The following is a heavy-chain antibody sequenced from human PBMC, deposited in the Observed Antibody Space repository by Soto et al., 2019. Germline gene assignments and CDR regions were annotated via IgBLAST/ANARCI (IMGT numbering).Heavy chain of an antibody. Sequence: QVQLVQSGAEVKKPGASVKVSCKASGYTFTGYYMHWVRQAPGQGLEWMGWINPNSGGTNYAQKLEDRVTMTRDTSTSTAYMELSRLRSHDTAVYYCARDIAAPGTRWFAPWGQGTLVTVSS. V-gene: IGHV1-2*02. CDR1: GYTFTGYY. CDR2: INPNSGGT. D-gene: IGHD6-13*01. CDR3: ARDIAAPGTRWFAP. J-gene: IGHJ5*02.